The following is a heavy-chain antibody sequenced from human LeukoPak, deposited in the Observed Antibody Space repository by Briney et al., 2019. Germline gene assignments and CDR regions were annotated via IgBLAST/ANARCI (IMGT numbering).Heavy chain of an antibody. V-gene: IGHV1-69*06. CDR1: GGTFSSYA. D-gene: IGHD4-11*01. Sequence: SVKVSCEASGGTFSSYAISWVRQAPGQGLEWMGGIIPIFGTANYAQKFQGRVTITADKSTSTAYMEVSSLRSEDTAVYYCATDYTDYSLDYWGQGTLVTVSS. J-gene: IGHJ4*02. CDR3: ATDYTDYSLDY. CDR2: IIPIFGTA.